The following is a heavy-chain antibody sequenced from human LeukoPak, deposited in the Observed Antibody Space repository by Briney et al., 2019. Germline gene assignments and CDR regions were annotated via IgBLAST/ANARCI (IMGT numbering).Heavy chain of an antibody. CDR3: ARAPISIFGVVISWFDP. CDR1: GYTFTSYA. J-gene: IGHJ5*02. Sequence: RVASVKVSCTASGYTFTSYAMNWVRQAPGQGLEWMGRINTNTGNPTYAQGFTGRFVFSLDTSVSTAYLQISSLKAEDTAVYYCARAPISIFGVVISWFDPWGQGTLVTVSS. V-gene: IGHV7-4-1*02. D-gene: IGHD3-3*01. CDR2: INTNTGNP.